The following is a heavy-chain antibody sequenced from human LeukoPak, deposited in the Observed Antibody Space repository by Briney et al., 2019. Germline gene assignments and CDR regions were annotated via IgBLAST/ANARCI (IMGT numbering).Heavy chain of an antibody. CDR2: MNPNSGNT. D-gene: IGHD6-6*01. Sequence: ASVKVSCKASGYTFTSYDVNWVRQAAGQGLEWMGWMNPNSGNTGYAQKFQGRVTISRNTSITTAYMELSGLTSEDTAVYYCARGSIAARPYYYYYMDVWGKGTTVTVSS. J-gene: IGHJ6*03. V-gene: IGHV1-8*03. CDR3: ARGSIAARPYYYYYMDV. CDR1: GYTFTSYD.